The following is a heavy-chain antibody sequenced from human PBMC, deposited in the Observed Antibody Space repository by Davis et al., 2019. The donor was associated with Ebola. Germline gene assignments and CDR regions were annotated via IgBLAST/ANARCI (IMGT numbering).Heavy chain of an antibody. CDR3: AGTYDGGGYYNGDFDY. Sequence: SETLSLTCTVSSASIGSGDYSWSWIRQPPGKGLEWIGFIYYTGRTYYNPSLKSRLSISVDTSTNQLYLKLSSVTAADTAVYFCAGTYDGGGYYNGDFDYWGQGTLVTVSS. V-gene: IGHV4-30-4*07. CDR2: IYYTGRT. J-gene: IGHJ4*02. D-gene: IGHD3-22*01. CDR1: SASIGSGDYS.